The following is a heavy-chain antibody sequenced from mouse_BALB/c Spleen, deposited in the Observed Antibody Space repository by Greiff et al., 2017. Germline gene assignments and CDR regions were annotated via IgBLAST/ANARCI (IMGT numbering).Heavy chain of an antibody. J-gene: IGHJ2*01. CDR3: ARGGYYYFDY. Sequence: VKLQESGAELVRPGTSVKVSCKASGYAFTNYLIEWVKQRPGQGLEWIGVINPGSGGTNYNEKFKGKATLTADKSSSTAYMQLSSLTSDDSAVYFCARGGYYYFDYWGQGTTLTVSS. D-gene: IGHD2-3*01. CDR1: GYAFTNYL. V-gene: IGHV1-54*03. CDR2: INPGSGGT.